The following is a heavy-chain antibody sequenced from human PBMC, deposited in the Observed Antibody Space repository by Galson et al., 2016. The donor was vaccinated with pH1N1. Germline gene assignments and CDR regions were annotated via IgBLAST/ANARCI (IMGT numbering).Heavy chain of an antibody. V-gene: IGHV4-31*03. D-gene: IGHD3-3*01. Sequence: TLSLTCTVSGASVTRGDSYWSWIRQHPGKGLEWIGHIYYSGSTYYNPSLKSRITISVDTSKNQFSLRLSSVTAADTAVYYCARRFFEYLEGLPTDASDIWGPGTMVTVSS. J-gene: IGHJ3*02. CDR1: GASVTRGDSY. CDR3: ARRFFEYLEGLPTDASDI. CDR2: IYYSGST.